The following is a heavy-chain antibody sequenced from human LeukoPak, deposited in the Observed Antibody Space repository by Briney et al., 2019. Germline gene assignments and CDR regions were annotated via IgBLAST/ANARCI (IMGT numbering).Heavy chain of an antibody. CDR1: GYTFTSYY. Sequence: GASVKVSCKASGYTFTSYYMHWVRQAPGQGLEWMGIINPSGGTTSYAQKFQGRVTMTRDTSTSTVYMELSSLRSEDTAVYYCARTRAVAGFDYWGQGTLVTVSS. D-gene: IGHD6-19*01. CDR3: ARTRAVAGFDY. CDR2: INPSGGTT. J-gene: IGHJ4*02. V-gene: IGHV1-46*01.